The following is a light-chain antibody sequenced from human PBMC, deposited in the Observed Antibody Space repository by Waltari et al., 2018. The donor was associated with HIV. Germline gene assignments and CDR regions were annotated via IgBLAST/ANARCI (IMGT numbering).Light chain of an antibody. CDR3: QQYNGLSLT. Sequence: DIQMTQSPSTLSASVGDSVTITCRASQNINSWLAWYQQRPGNAPKLLIYKASTLEGGVPSRFSSSGSGTEFTLTITSLQPDDFASYYCQQYNGLSLTFGGGTRVEIK. CDR1: QNINSW. J-gene: IGKJ4*01. V-gene: IGKV1-5*03. CDR2: KAS.